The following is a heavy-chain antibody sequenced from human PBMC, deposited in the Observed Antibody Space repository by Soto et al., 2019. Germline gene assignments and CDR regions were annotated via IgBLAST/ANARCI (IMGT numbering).Heavy chain of an antibody. J-gene: IGHJ5*02. CDR2: IYYSGST. V-gene: IGHV4-59*08. CDR1: GGSISSYY. D-gene: IGHD6-13*01. Sequence: SETLSLTCTVSGGSISSYYWSWIRQPPGKGLEWIGCIYYSGSTNYNPSLKSRVTISVDTSKNQFSLKLSSVTAADTAVYYCARQGIAAAGFFWFDPWGQGTLVTVSS. CDR3: ARQGIAAAGFFWFDP.